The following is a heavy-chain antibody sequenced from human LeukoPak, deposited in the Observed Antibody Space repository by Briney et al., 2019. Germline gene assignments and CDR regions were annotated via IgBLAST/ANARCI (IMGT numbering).Heavy chain of an antibody. D-gene: IGHD1-26*01. CDR3: AGGSYSFLYFDY. CDR1: GGSFSGYY. J-gene: IGHJ4*02. Sequence: TPSETLSLTCAVYGGSFSGYYWSWIRQPPGKGLEWIGEINHSGSTNYNPSLKSRVTISVDTSKNQFSLKLSSVTAADTAVYYCAGGSYSFLYFDYWGQGTLVTVSS. CDR2: INHSGST. V-gene: IGHV4-34*01.